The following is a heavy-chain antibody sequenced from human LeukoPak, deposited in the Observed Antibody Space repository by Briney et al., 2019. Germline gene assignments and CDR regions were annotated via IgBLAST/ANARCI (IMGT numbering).Heavy chain of an antibody. CDR2: ISAYNGNT. J-gene: IGHJ5*02. CDR3: ARVRHYDILTGYSNNWFDP. CDR1: GYTFTSYG. D-gene: IGHD3-9*01. V-gene: IGHV1-18*01. Sequence: ASVKVSCKASGYTFTSYGISWVRQALGQGLEWMGWISAYNGNTNYAQKLQGRVTITTDTSTSTAYMELRSLRSDDTAVYYCARVRHYDILTGYSNNWFDPWGQGTLVTVSS.